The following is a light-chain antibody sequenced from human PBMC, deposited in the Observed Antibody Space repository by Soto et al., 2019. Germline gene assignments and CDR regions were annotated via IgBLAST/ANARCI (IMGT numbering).Light chain of an antibody. Sequence: QSVLTQPASVSGSPGQSITISCTGTTSDVGGYDYVSWYQQHPGKAPKLLIYEVSNRPSGVSSRFSGSRSANSASLTISGLQAEYEADYYCSSFTTSSTYVFGPGTKVTVL. V-gene: IGLV2-14*01. CDR2: EVS. J-gene: IGLJ1*01. CDR1: TSDVGGYDY. CDR3: SSFTTSSTYV.